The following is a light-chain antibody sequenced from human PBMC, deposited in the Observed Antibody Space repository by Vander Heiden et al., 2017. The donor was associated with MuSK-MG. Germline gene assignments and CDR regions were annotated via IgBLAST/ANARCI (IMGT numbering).Light chain of an antibody. J-gene: IGLJ1*01. CDR2: QDS. V-gene: IGLV3-1*01. CDR3: QAWDNSTAWGLV. Sequence: SYELTQPPSVSVSPGQQASHTCSGDKLGDKYACWYQQKPGQSPVLVIYQDSKRPSGIPERFSGSTSGNTATTTISGTQAMDEADYYCQAWDNSTAWGLVFGTGTKLTVL. CDR1: KLGDKY.